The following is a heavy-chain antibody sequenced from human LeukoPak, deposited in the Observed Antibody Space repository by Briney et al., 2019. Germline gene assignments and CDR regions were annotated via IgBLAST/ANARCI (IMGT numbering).Heavy chain of an antibody. CDR3: AREGVYSSSWYSDY. D-gene: IGHD6-13*01. CDR2: IIPIFGTA. CDR1: GGTFSSYA. J-gene: IGHJ4*02. Sequence: SVKVSCKASGGTFSSYAISWVRQAPGQGLEWMGGIIPIFGTANYAQKLQGRVTMTTDTSTSTAYMELRSLRSDDTAVYYCAREGVYSSSWYSDYWGQGTLVTVSS. V-gene: IGHV1-69*05.